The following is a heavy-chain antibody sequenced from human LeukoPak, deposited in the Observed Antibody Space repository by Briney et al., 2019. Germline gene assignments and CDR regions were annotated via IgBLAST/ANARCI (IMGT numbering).Heavy chain of an antibody. D-gene: IGHD3-3*01. J-gene: IGHJ6*03. CDR3: ARANDFTYYYYMDV. V-gene: IGHV4-59*01. CDR2: IYYSGST. CDR1: GGSISSYY. Sequence: NASETLPLTCTVSGGSISSYYWSRIRQPPGKGLEWIGYIYYSGSTNYNSSLKSRVTISVDTSKNQFSLKLSSVTAADTAVYYCARANDFTYYYYMDVWGKGTTVTVSS.